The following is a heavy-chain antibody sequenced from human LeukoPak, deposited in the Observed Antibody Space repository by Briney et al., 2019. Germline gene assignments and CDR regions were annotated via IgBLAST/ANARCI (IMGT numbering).Heavy chain of an antibody. V-gene: IGHV1-18*01. Sequence: ASVKVSCKASGYTFTSYGISWVRQAPGQGLEWMGWISAYNGNTNYAQKLQGRVTMTTDTSTSTVYMELSSLRSEDTAVYYCARDPGGSYYFDYWGQGTLVTVSS. CDR1: GYTFTSYG. CDR2: ISAYNGNT. CDR3: ARDPGGSYYFDY. D-gene: IGHD3-16*01. J-gene: IGHJ4*02.